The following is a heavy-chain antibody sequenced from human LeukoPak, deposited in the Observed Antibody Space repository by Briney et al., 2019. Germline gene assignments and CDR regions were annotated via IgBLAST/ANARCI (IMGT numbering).Heavy chain of an antibody. J-gene: IGHJ4*02. Sequence: ASVKVSCKASGYTFTSYAMNWVRQAPGQGLEWMGWINPNSGGTKYAQKFQGRVTMTRDTSISPAYMELSRLRSDDTAFFYCARVYYYGSGRLDSWGQGTLITVSS. CDR2: INPNSGGT. V-gene: IGHV1-2*02. CDR3: ARVYYYGSGRLDS. D-gene: IGHD3-10*01. CDR1: GYTFTSYA.